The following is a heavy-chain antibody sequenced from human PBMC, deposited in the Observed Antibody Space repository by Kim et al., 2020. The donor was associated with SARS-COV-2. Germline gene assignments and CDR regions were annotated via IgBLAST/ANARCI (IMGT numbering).Heavy chain of an antibody. J-gene: IGHJ4*02. CDR3: ARGEDIVVVVAATAFDY. CDR2: INHSGST. D-gene: IGHD2-15*01. V-gene: IGHV4-34*01. Sequence: SETLSLTCAVYGGSFSGYYWSWIRQPPGKGLDWIGEINHSGSTNYNPSLKSRVTISVDTSKNQFSLKLSSVTAADTAVYYCARGEDIVVVVAATAFDYWGQGNLVTVSS. CDR1: GGSFSGYY.